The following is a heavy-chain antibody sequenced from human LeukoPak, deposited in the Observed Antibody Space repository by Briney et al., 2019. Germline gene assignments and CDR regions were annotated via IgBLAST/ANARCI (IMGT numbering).Heavy chain of an antibody. V-gene: IGHV4-59*02. Sequence: SETLSLTSTVSGGSVSSYYWSWMRQSPGKGLEWIGYVYYSGSTNHNPALKSRVTISLDTSENQFSLKLSSVTAADTAVYYCAREANSPTARYWYFDLWGRGTQVTVSS. CDR1: GGSVSSYY. CDR3: AREANSPTARYWYFDL. D-gene: IGHD2-21*01. CDR2: VYYSGST. J-gene: IGHJ2*01.